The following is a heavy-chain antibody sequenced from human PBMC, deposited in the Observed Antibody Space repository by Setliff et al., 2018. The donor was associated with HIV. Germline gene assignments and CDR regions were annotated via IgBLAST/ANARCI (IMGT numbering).Heavy chain of an antibody. CDR2: IYYSGST. J-gene: IGHJ4*02. CDR1: GGSVGSGSYY. D-gene: IGHD4-17*01. Sequence: SETLSLTCSVSGGSVGSGSYYWSWIRQSPGKGLEWLGCIYYSGSTTYNPSLRSRVTIFIDTSKNQFSLNLRSVTAADTAVYYCARDPPGYGDSKDYWGQGKLVTVSS. CDR3: ARDPPGYGDSKDY. V-gene: IGHV4-61*01.